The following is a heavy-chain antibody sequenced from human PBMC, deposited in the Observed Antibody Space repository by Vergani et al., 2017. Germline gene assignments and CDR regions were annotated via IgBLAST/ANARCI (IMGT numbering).Heavy chain of an antibody. Sequence: QVQLVKSGAEVKKPGSSVKVSCKASGGTFSSYAISWVRQAPGQGLEWRGRIIPILGIANYAQKFQGRVTLTADKSTSTAYMELSSLRSEDTAVYSCARGTGDPNAFDVWGEGTMVTVSS. D-gene: IGHD7-27*01. CDR3: ARGTGDPNAFDV. CDR1: GGTFSSYA. J-gene: IGHJ3*01. CDR2: IIPILGIA. V-gene: IGHV1-69*04.